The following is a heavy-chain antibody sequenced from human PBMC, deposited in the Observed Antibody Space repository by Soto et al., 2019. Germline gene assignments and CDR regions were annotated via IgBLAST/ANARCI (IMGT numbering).Heavy chain of an antibody. Sequence: QVQLVESGGGVVQPGTSLTRPCAASGFNFDTYGMHWVRQAPGKGLEWVAVISYDGNKKYYGDSVKGRFSVSRDNSKNTVYLEMSDLRSEDTAIYFCAKGWFYDSFTGPDNWGQGALVTVSS. D-gene: IGHD3-9*01. CDR2: ISYDGNKK. CDR1: GFNFDTYG. V-gene: IGHV3-30*18. CDR3: AKGWFYDSFTGPDN. J-gene: IGHJ1*01.